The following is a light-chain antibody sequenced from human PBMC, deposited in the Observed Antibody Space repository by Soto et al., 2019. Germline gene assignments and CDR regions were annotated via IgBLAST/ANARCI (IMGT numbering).Light chain of an antibody. V-gene: IGKV1-5*03. CDR1: QSISGS. Sequence: DIQMTQSPSTLSASVGDRLSITCRASQSISGSLAWYQQKPGKAPKLLIYEASNLKSGVPSRFSGSGSGTEYTLTISSLQPDDFASYYCQQYNGYWTFGQGTKVEIK. J-gene: IGKJ1*01. CDR2: EAS. CDR3: QQYNGYWT.